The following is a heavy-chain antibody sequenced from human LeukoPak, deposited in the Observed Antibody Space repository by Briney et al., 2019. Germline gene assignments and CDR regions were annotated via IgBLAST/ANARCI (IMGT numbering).Heavy chain of an antibody. Sequence: ASVKVSCKASGYTFTSYGISWVRQAPGQGLEWMGWISAYNGNTNHAQKLQGRVTMTTDTSTSTAYMELRSLRSDDTAVYYCARDLGYDSSGYLDYWGQGTLVTVSS. CDR1: GYTFTSYG. CDR3: ARDLGYDSSGYLDY. J-gene: IGHJ4*02. V-gene: IGHV1-18*01. CDR2: ISAYNGNT. D-gene: IGHD3-22*01.